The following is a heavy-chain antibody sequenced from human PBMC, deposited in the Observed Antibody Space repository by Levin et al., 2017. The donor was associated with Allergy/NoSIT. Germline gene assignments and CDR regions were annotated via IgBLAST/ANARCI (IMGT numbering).Heavy chain of an antibody. CDR1: GFTFSDYY. D-gene: IGHD6-13*01. J-gene: IGHJ4*02. CDR2: ISSSSSYT. CDR3: ARRDGSSWYGPRYYFDY. Sequence: PGGSLRLSCAASGFTFSDYYMSWIRQAPGKGLEWVSYISSSSSYTNYADSVKGRFTISRDNAKNSLYLQMNSLRAEDTAVYYCARRDGSSWYGPRYYFDYWGQGTLVTVSS. V-gene: IGHV3-11*03.